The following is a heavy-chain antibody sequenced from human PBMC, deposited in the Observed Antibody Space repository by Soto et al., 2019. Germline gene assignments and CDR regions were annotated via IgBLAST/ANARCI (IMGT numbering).Heavy chain of an antibody. CDR3: ARDLGGPDY. J-gene: IGHJ4*02. CDR1: GFTLSAYW. Sequence: AGGSLRLSCAASGFTLSAYWMHWVRHAPGRGLEWVSRLSSDGFGTAYADSVKGRFHTSRDNARNTLFLQMNGLSTEDTAVYYCARDLGGPDYWGRGTLVTVSS. V-gene: IGHV3-74*03. D-gene: IGHD3-16*01. CDR2: LSSDGFGT.